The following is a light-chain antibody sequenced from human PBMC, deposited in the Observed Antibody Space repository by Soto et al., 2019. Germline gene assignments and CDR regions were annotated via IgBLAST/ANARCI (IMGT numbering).Light chain of an antibody. CDR2: EVS. CDR1: SSDVGSYNR. Sequence: QSVLTQPPSVSGSPGQSVTISRTGTSSDVGSYNRVSWYQQPPGTAPKLMIYEVSNRPSGVPDRFSGSKSGNTASLTISGLQPVDEAEYYCNSYTSSNTYVFGTGTKVTVL. CDR3: NSYTSSNTYV. V-gene: IGLV2-18*02. J-gene: IGLJ1*01.